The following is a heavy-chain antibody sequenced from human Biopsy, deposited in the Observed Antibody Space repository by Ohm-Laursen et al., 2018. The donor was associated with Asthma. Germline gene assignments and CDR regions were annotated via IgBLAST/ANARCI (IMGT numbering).Heavy chain of an antibody. Sequence: TLSLTCPVSGGSINIGDYYWSWIRQHPVKDLEWIGYIYYSGSTYYNPSLKSRISISLDTSKNQFSLSLTSVTAADTDVYYCARTTYGDDGFDPWGQGTLVTVSS. CDR2: IYYSGST. CDR3: ARTTYGDDGFDP. J-gene: IGHJ5*02. D-gene: IGHD4-17*01. V-gene: IGHV4-31*03. CDR1: GGSINIGDYY.